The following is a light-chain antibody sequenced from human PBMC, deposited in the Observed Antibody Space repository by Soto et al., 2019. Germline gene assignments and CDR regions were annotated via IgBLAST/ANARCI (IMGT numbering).Light chain of an antibody. CDR3: TSYAGGNNV. Sequence: QSALTQPPSASGSPGQSVTISCTGTSTDVGGYDYVSWYQQHPGKVPKLMIYEVNKRPSGVPDRFSGSKSGNTASLTVSGLQPEDEAEYYCTSYAGGNNVFGTGTKVTVL. CDR1: STDVGGYDY. J-gene: IGLJ1*01. V-gene: IGLV2-8*01. CDR2: EVN.